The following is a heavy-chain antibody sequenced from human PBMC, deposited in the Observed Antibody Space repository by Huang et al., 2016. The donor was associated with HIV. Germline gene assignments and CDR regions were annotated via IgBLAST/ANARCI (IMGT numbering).Heavy chain of an antibody. CDR2: VNPNNGAT. Sequence: QVQLVQSGAEVKKPGASVKVSCKPSGYAFADYFIYWVRQAPGQGLEWMAGVNPNNGATNYDQKFLGRLTVTGDTSMRTAYMELSGLTSDDTAKYYCTRDGVAPDEEFDYWGQGTVIIVSS. CDR3: TRDGVAPDEEFDY. J-gene: IGHJ4*02. CDR1: GYAFADYF. D-gene: IGHD5-12*01. V-gene: IGHV1-2*02.